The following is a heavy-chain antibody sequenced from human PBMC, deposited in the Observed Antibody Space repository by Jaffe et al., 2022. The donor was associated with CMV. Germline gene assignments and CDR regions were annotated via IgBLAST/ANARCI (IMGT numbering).Heavy chain of an antibody. CDR1: GYSFTSYW. J-gene: IGHJ6*03. CDR3: ARPWGSSKQARGLEWNYYYMDV. V-gene: IGHV5-10-1*03. CDR2: IDPSDSYT. D-gene: IGHD6-13*01. Sequence: EVQLVQSGAEVKKPGESLRISCKGSGYSFTSYWISWVRQMPGKGLEWMGRIDPSDSYTNYSPSFQGHVTISADKSISTAYLQWSSLKASDTAMYYCARPWGSSKQARGLEWNYYYMDVWGKGTTVTVSS.